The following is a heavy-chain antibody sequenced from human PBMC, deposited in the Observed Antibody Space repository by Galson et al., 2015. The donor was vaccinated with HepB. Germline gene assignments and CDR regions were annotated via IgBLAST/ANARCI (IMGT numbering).Heavy chain of an antibody. CDR1: GFTFSSYW. V-gene: IGHV3-7*03. CDR3: ARVLWVPPRLRYFDWFPDAFDI. D-gene: IGHD3-9*01. CDR2: IKQDGSEK. Sequence: SLRLSCAASGFTFSSYWMSWVRQAPGKGLEWVANIKQDGSEKYYVDSVKGRFTISRDNAKNSLYLQMNSLRAEDTAVYYCARVLWVPPRLRYFDWFPDAFDIWGQGTMVTVSS. J-gene: IGHJ3*02.